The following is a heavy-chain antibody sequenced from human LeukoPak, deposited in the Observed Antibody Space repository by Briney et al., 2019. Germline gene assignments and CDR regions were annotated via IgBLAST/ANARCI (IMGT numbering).Heavy chain of an antibody. D-gene: IGHD2-15*01. CDR1: GFTFSSNA. V-gene: IGHV3-23*01. CDR3: AKIESGGVDI. CDR2: ISGSGSST. J-gene: IGHJ3*02. Sequence: GSLTLSCAASGFTFSSNALSWVRQGPGQGLEWVSAISGSGSSTNYEYSVKVRFTISRDNTKNTLYLQMMSLGAADTAAYYCAKIESGGVDIWGQGTMVTVSS.